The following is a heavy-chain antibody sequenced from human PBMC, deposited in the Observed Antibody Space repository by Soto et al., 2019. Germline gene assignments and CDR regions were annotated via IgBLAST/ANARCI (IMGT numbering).Heavy chain of an antibody. J-gene: IGHJ4*02. CDR2: IYYSGST. CDR3: ARQWAVAANFDY. CDR1: GGSISSGDYY. Sequence: SETLSLTCTVSGGSISSGDYYWSWIRQPPGKGLEWIGYIYYSGSTYYNPSLKSRVTISVDTSKNQFSLKLSSVTAADTAVYYCARQWAVAANFDYWGQGTLVTVSS. V-gene: IGHV4-30-4*01. D-gene: IGHD6-19*01.